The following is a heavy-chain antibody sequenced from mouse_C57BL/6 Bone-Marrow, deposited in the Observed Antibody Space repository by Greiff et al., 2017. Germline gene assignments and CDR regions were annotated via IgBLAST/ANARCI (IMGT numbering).Heavy chain of an antibody. CDR1: GFTFTDYY. CDR3: ARRREKIYDGYTSYWYFDV. J-gene: IGHJ1*03. Sequence: VQLQQSGPVLVKPGPSVKISCKASGFTFTDYYMHWVKQSHGKSLEWIGLVYPYNGGTSYNQKFKGKATLTVDTSSSTAYMELNSLTSEDSAVYYCARRREKIYDGYTSYWYFDVWGTGTTVTVSS. V-gene: IGHV1-36*01. D-gene: IGHD2-3*01. CDR2: VYPYNGGT.